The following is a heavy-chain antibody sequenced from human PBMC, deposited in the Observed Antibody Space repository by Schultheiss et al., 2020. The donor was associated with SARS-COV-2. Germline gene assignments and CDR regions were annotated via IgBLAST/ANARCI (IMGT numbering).Heavy chain of an antibody. Sequence: VKVSCKASGYTFTSYGISWVRQAPGQGLEWMGGIIPIFGTANYAQKFQGRVTITADESTSTAYMELSSLRSEDTAVYYCARDRYDFWSGYVSYWYFDLWGRGTLVTVSS. CDR2: IIPIFGTA. J-gene: IGHJ2*01. D-gene: IGHD3-3*01. CDR1: GYTFTSYG. V-gene: IGHV1-69*13. CDR3: ARDRYDFWSGYVSYWYFDL.